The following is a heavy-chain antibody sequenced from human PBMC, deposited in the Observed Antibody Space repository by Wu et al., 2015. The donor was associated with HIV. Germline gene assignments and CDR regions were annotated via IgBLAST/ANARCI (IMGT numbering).Heavy chain of an antibody. D-gene: IGHD6-13*01. CDR3: ARDPQGGSSWYTH. CDR1: GGTFSSYA. CDR2: IDPASGAI. J-gene: IGHJ4*02. V-gene: IGHV1-2*02. Sequence: QVQLVQSGAEVKKPGSSVKVSCKASGGTFSSYAISWVRQAPGQGLEWMGWIDPASGAIKSAQKFQGRVTMTRDTSINTAYMELSRLMSDDTAVYYCARDPQGGSSWYTHWGQGTLVTVSS.